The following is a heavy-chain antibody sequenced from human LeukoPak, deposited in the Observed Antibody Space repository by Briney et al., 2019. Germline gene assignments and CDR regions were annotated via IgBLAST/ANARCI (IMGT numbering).Heavy chain of an antibody. J-gene: IGHJ5*02. CDR1: GGSISSSSYY. D-gene: IGHD3-3*01. V-gene: IGHV4-39*07. CDR2: INHSGST. Sequence: PSETLSLTCTVSGGSISSSSYYWSWIRQPPGKGLEWIGEINHSGSTNYNPSLKSRVTISVDTSKNQFSLRLSSVTTADTAVYYCARVYYDFWSGYYREYGHNWFDPWGQGTLVTVSS. CDR3: ARVYYDFWSGYYREYGHNWFDP.